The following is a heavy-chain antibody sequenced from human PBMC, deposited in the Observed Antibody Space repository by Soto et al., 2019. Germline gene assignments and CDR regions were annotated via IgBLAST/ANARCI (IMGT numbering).Heavy chain of an antibody. CDR2: IIPIFGTA. J-gene: IGHJ3*02. Sequence: SVKVSCKASGGTFSSYAISWVRQAPGQGLEWMGGIIPIFGTANYAQKFQGRVTITADESTSTAYMELSSLRSEDTAVYYCASALGVGSSGWYDAFDIWGQGTMVTVSS. D-gene: IGHD6-19*01. CDR1: GGTFSSYA. CDR3: ASALGVGSSGWYDAFDI. V-gene: IGHV1-69*13.